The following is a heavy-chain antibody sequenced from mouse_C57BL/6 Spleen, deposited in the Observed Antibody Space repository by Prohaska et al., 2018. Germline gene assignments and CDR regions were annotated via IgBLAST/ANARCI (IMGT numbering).Heavy chain of an antibody. Sequence: HGKSLEWIGDINPNNGGTSYNQKFKGKATLTVDKSSSTAYMELRSLTSEDSAIYYCARWGDYYGSREDWYFDVWGTGTTVTVSS. V-gene: IGHV1-26*01. CDR2: INPNNGGT. J-gene: IGHJ1*03. D-gene: IGHD1-1*01. CDR3: ARWGDYYGSREDWYFDV.